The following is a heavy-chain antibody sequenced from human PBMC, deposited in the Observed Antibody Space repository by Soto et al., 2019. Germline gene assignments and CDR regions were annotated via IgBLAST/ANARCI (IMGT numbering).Heavy chain of an antibody. Sequence: QVQLQESGPSLVRPAQTLSLTCSVYGLDVSRGGSYWGWIRQLPGKGLEWIGYIYYTGKTFFNPSLKSRLSISTDTSKTQFSLKLTSVTAADTAVYYCARSAVGAQSQTDHWGQGTLVTVSS. D-gene: IGHD1-26*01. CDR3: ARSAVGAQSQTDH. V-gene: IGHV4-31*03. J-gene: IGHJ4*02. CDR1: GLDVSRGGSY. CDR2: IYYTGKT.